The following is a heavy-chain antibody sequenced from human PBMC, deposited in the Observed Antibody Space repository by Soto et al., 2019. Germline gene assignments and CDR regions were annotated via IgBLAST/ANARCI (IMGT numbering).Heavy chain of an antibody. D-gene: IGHD5-12*01. CDR1: GFTFDDYA. V-gene: IGHV3-9*01. Sequence: GGSLRLSCAASGFTFDDYAMHWVRQAPGKGLEWVSGISWNSGSIGYADSVKGRFTISRDNAKNSLYLQMNSLRAEDTALYYCAKGPVERWLQFDPNFDYWGQGTLVTVSS. CDR2: ISWNSGSI. J-gene: IGHJ4*02. CDR3: AKGPVERWLQFDPNFDY.